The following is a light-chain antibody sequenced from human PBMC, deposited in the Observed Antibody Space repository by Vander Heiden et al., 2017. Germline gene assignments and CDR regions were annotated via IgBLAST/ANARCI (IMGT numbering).Light chain of an antibody. V-gene: IGLV1-44*01. Sequence: QSVLTQPPSASGTPGQRVNISCSGSSSNIGSNTVNWYQQLPGTAPKLLIYSNNQRPSGVPDRFSGSKSGASASLAISGLQSEDEADYYCAAWDDSLNGPYVVFGGGTKLTVL. CDR2: SNN. CDR1: SSNIGSNT. CDR3: AAWDDSLNGPYVV. J-gene: IGLJ2*01.